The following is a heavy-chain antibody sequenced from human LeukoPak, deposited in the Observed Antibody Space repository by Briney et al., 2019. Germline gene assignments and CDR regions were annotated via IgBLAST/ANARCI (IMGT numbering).Heavy chain of an antibody. CDR1: GGSFSGYY. J-gene: IGHJ6*02. CDR3: ARGANFYYYGMDV. V-gene: IGHV4-34*01. CDR2: INHSGST. Sequence: PSETLSLTCAVYGGSFSGYYWSWIRHPPGKGLEWIGEINHSGSTNYNPFLKSRVTISVDTSKNQFSLKLSSVTAADTAVYYCARGANFYYYGMDVWGQGTTVTVSS. D-gene: IGHD2-15*01.